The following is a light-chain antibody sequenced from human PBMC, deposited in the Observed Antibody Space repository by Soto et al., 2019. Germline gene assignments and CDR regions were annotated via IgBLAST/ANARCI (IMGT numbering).Light chain of an antibody. Sequence: QSVLTQPPSASGTPGQRVTISCSGSSSNIGSKTVNLYQQLPGTAPKLLIYSNNQRPSGVPDRFSGSKSGTSASLAISGLQSEDEADYYCAAWDDSLNGVVFGGGTKVTVL. CDR3: AAWDDSLNGVV. CDR2: SNN. CDR1: SSNIGSKT. J-gene: IGLJ2*01. V-gene: IGLV1-44*01.